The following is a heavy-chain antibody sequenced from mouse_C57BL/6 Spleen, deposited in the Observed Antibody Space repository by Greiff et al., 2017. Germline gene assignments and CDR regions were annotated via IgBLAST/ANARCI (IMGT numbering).Heavy chain of an antibody. J-gene: IGHJ3*01. V-gene: IGHV1-72*01. Sequence: QVQLPQPGAELVKPGASVKLSCKASGYTFTSYWMHWLKQRPGRGLDWLGRIDPNSGGTKYNEKFKSKAPLTVDKPSSTGYMQLSSLTSEDAEGYYCARGGYPFAYWGQGTLVTVSA. CDR2: IDPNSGGT. D-gene: IGHD2-2*01. CDR1: GYTFTSYW. CDR3: ARGGYPFAY.